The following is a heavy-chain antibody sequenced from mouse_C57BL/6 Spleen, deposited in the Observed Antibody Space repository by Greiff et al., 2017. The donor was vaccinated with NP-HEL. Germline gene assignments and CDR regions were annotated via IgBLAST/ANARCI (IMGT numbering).Heavy chain of an antibody. J-gene: IGHJ4*01. CDR2: IYPGSGST. Sequence: QVQLQQPGAELVKPGASVKMSCKASGYTFTSYWITWVKQRPGQGLEWIGDIYPGSGSTNYNEKFKSKATLTVDTSSSTAYMQLSSLTSEDSAVYYCARIIYYYGSSTYYAMDYWGQGTSVTVSS. CDR3: ARIIYYYGSSTYYAMDY. CDR1: GYTFTSYW. V-gene: IGHV1-55*01. D-gene: IGHD1-1*01.